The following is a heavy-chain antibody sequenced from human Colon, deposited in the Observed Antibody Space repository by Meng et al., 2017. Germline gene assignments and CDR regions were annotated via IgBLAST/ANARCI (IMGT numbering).Heavy chain of an antibody. CDR2: ISQSGSS. Sequence: QVPRQASGPGLVKPSGTLSLTCAVSGGSFSSTNWWSWIRQPPGKGLEWIGEISQSGSSNYNPSLKSRVTMSLDKSKNHFFLNLSSVGAADTAVYYCAREDGSIGFTPAGQWGQGTLVTVSS. J-gene: IGHJ1*01. CDR3: AREDGSIGFTPAGQ. D-gene: IGHD1-26*01. V-gene: IGHV4-4*02. CDR1: GGSFSSTNW.